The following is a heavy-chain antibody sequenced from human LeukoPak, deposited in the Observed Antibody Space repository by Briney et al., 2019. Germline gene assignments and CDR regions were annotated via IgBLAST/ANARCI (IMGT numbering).Heavy chain of an antibody. CDR1: GGSISSGDYY. V-gene: IGHV4-30-4*02. Sequence: SETLSLTCTVSGGSISSGDYYWSWIRQPPGKGLEWIGYIYYSGSTYYNPSLKSRVTISVDTSKNQFSLKLSSVSAADTAVYYCARAGGYSGYASNWGQGTLVTVSS. CDR2: IYYSGST. J-gene: IGHJ4*02. CDR3: ARAGGYSGYASN. D-gene: IGHD5-12*01.